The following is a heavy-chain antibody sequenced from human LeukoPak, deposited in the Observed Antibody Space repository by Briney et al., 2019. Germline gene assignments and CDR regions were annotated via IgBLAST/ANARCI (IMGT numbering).Heavy chain of an antibody. CDR1: GYSFTSYW. CDR3: ARHPDSGSQEDY. Sequence: GESLQISRKGSGYSFTSYWITWVRQMPGKGLEWMGRIDPSDSYTNYSPSFQGHVTISADRSISTAYLQWSSLKASDTAMYYCARHPDSGSQEDYWGQGTLVTVSS. J-gene: IGHJ4*02. V-gene: IGHV5-10-1*01. CDR2: IDPSDSYT. D-gene: IGHD1-26*01.